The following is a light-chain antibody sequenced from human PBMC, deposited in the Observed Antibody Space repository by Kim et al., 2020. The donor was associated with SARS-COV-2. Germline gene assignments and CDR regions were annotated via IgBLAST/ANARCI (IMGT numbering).Light chain of an antibody. CDR2: GAS. J-gene: IGKJ2*01. CDR1: RTVSSTY. CDR3: QQYNSSPLYT. Sequence: ETVLTQSPGTLSLSPGERATLSCRASRTVSSTYLAWYQQKPGQSPRLLIYGASTRATGIPDRFSGSASGTDFTLTISRLEPEDFAVYYCQQYNSSPLYTFGQGTKLQIK. V-gene: IGKV3-20*01.